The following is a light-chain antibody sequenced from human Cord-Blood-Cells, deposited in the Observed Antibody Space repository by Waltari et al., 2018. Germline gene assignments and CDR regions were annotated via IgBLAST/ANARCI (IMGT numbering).Light chain of an antibody. Sequence: DIVMTQSPDSPAVSLGERATITCKSSQSVLYSSNNKNYLAWYQQKPGQPPKLLIYWASTRESGVPDRFSGSGSGTDFTLTISSLQAEDVAVYYCQQYYSTPYTFGQGTKLEIK. CDR2: WAS. V-gene: IGKV4-1*01. CDR1: QSVLYSSNNKNY. J-gene: IGKJ2*01. CDR3: QQYYSTPYT.